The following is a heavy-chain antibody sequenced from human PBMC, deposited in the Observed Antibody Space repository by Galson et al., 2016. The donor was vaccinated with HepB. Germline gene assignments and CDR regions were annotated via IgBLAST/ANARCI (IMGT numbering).Heavy chain of an antibody. Sequence: SETLSLTCSVSGGSISRYYWSWIRQSPGKGLEWIGYVGHTGDTDYNPSLKNRVTMSIDTSKSQFSLKVTSVPAADTAVYYCARSYGGYAFDIWGQGTMVTVSS. CDR3: ARSYGGYAFDI. J-gene: IGHJ3*02. D-gene: IGHD4-23*01. V-gene: IGHV4-59*01. CDR1: GGSISRYY. CDR2: VGHTGDT.